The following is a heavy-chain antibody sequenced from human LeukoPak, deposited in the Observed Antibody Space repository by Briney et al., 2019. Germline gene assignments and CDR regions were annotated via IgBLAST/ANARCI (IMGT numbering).Heavy chain of an antibody. J-gene: IGHJ4*02. V-gene: IGHV3-74*01. Sequence: GGSLRLSCAASGFTFSSYWMHWVRQAPGKGPVWVSRINSDGTTTTYADSVKGRFTISRDNAKNTLYLQTNSLRAEDTAVYYCVRDGGVSNSYFDYWGQGTLVTVSS. CDR1: GFTFSSYW. CDR3: VRDGGVSNSYFDY. CDR2: INSDGTTT. D-gene: IGHD4-11*01.